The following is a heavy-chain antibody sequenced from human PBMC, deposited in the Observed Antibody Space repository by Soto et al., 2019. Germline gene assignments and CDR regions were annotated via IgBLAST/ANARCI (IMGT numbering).Heavy chain of an antibody. J-gene: IGHJ5*02. CDR3: ARDLSTSSRGHPFDP. V-gene: IGHV1-2*04. D-gene: IGHD2-2*01. CDR2: INPKSGGT. Sequence: ASVKVSCKASGYPFTDYYIHWVRQAPGQGPEWMGWINPKSGGTNYAQKFKAWVTMTRVTSISTAYIELSGLKSDDTAVYYCARDLSTSSRGHPFDPWGQGTLVTVSS. CDR1: GYPFTDYY.